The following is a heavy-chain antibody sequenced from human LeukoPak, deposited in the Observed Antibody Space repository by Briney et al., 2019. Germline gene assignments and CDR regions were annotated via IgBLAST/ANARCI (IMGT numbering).Heavy chain of an antibody. Sequence: GGSLRLSCAASGFTFSSYAMHWVRQAPGKGLEWVAVISYDGSNKYYADSVKGRFTISRDNSKNTLYLQMNSLRAEDTAVYYCARDRQRWIQLWSLDYWGQGTLVTVSS. D-gene: IGHD5-18*01. CDR2: ISYDGSNK. J-gene: IGHJ4*02. CDR3: ARDRQRWIQLWSLDY. CDR1: GFTFSSYA. V-gene: IGHV3-30*04.